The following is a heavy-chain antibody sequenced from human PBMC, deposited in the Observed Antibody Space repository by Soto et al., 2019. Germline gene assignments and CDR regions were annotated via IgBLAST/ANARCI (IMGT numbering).Heavy chain of an antibody. Sequence: GESLKISCKGSGYSFTSYWIGWVRQMPGKGLELMGIIYPGDSDTRYSPSFQGQVTISADKSINSVYLQWSSLKASDTATYYCARLGFNYDFLSGYYNVHHYYGIDVWGQGTTATVSS. D-gene: IGHD3-3*01. CDR1: GYSFTSYW. V-gene: IGHV5-51*01. J-gene: IGHJ6*02. CDR2: IYPGDSDT. CDR3: ARLGFNYDFLSGYYNVHHYYGIDV.